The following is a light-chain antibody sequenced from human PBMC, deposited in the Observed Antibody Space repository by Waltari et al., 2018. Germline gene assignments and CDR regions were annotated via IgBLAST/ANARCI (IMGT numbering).Light chain of an antibody. Sequence: DIQLTQSPSFLSASVGDRVTITCRASQGINNYLAWYQQKPGKAPKVLIYAASTLQSGVPSRFGGSGSGTEFTLTISSLQPEDFASYYCQQLNSYPATFGPGTKINIK. CDR1: QGINNY. J-gene: IGKJ3*01. V-gene: IGKV1-9*01. CDR2: AAS. CDR3: QQLNSYPAT.